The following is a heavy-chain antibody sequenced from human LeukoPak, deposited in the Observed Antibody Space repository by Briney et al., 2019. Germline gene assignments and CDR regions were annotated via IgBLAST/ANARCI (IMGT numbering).Heavy chain of an antibody. CDR1: GYIFTIYY. CDR2: NNPRGGRT. V-gene: IGHV1-46*01. D-gene: IGHD2-2*01. J-gene: IGHJ5*02. Sequence: ASVKVFCKACGYIFTIYYMHWVRQARGQGLEWMGINNPRGGRTSYAQKFQGRVTMTRDMPTSAVYMELSRLRAEDTAVYYCARDSAIVVVPAAMGSHNWFDPWGQGTLVTVSS. CDR3: ARDSAIVVVPAAMGSHNWFDP.